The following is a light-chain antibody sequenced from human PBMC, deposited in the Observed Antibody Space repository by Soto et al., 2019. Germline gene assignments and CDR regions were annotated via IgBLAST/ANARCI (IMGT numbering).Light chain of an antibody. CDR1: QSVSSY. J-gene: IGKJ4*01. CDR3: QQRSNWGLT. V-gene: IGKV3-11*01. CDR2: DAS. Sequence: EIVLTQSPATLSLSPGERATLSCRASQSVSSYLAWYQQKPGQAPRLLIYDASNRATGIPARFSGSGSGTDCTLTISSLEPEDFAVYYCQQRSNWGLTFGGGTKVEIK.